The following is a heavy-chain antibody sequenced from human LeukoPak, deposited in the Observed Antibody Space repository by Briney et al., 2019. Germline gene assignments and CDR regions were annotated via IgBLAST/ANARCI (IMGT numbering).Heavy chain of an antibody. CDR2: INSDGSRT. J-gene: IGHJ4*02. CDR1: GFTFSSYW. V-gene: IGHV3-74*01. D-gene: IGHD3-22*01. CDR3: ARAPTAVYDSSGYYGY. Sequence: PGGSLRLSCAASGFTFSSYWMHWVRQAPGKGLVWVSRINSDGSRTSYADSVKGRFTISRDNAKNTLYLQINSLRAEDTAVYYCARAPTAVYDSSGYYGYWGQGTLVTVSS.